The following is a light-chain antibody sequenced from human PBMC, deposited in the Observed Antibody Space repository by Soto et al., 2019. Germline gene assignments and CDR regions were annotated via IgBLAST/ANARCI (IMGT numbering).Light chain of an antibody. CDR2: GAS. CDR3: QQYGNSPQT. J-gene: IGKJ1*01. CDR1: QSVSRSF. Sequence: EIVLTQSPGTLSLSPGERATLSCRASQSVSRSFLAWYQQKPGQAPRLLIYGASSRATGIPDRFSGSGSGTDLTLTISRLEPEDFAAYYCQQYGNSPQTFGQGTKV. V-gene: IGKV3-20*01.